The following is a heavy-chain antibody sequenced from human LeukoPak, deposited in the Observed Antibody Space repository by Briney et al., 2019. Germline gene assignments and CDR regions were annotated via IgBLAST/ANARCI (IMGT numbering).Heavy chain of an antibody. J-gene: IGHJ3*02. V-gene: IGHV4-59*08. CDR2: IYYSDT. Sequence: SETLSLTCTVSGGSLSHFYWSWIRQPPGKALQWIGYIYYSDTHYNPSLDSRVTISSDMSKNQFSLELKSVTAADTAVYYCARGNPRPDIWGQGTMVTVSS. CDR3: ARGNPRPDI. CDR1: GGSLSHFY.